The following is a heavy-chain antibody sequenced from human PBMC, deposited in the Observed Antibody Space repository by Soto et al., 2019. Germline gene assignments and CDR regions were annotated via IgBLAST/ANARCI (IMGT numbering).Heavy chain of an antibody. D-gene: IGHD3-10*01. CDR2: ISGDGAIT. Sequence: PWGSLRLSCAASGLTFSGYAIAFFRHSPLKGLEWVSSISGDGAITYYADSVKGRFTISRDNSRNTVYLQMNDLGAEDTALYYCAKDDVSVVRGVLDFWGQGTLVTVSS. CDR1: GLTFSGYA. CDR3: AKDDVSVVRGVLDF. V-gene: IGHV3-23*01. J-gene: IGHJ4*01.